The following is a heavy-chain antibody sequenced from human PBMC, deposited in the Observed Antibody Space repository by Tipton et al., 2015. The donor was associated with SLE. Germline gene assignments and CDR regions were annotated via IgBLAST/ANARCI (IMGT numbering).Heavy chain of an antibody. J-gene: IGHJ5*02. V-gene: IGHV5-10-1*01. D-gene: IGHD1-20*01. CDR3: ARLLTGTWGWFDP. Sequence: GHVTISADKSISTAYLQWSSLKASDTAMYYCARLLTGTWGWFDPWGQGTLVTVSS.